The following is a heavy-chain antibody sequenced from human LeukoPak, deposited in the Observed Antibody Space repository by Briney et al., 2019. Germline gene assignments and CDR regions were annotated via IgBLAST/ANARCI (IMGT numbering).Heavy chain of an antibody. V-gene: IGHV3-7*03. J-gene: IGHJ3*02. D-gene: IGHD2-21*02. CDR1: GFTFSSYW. CDR3: ARVYCGGDCYAYSFDI. Sequence: GGSLRLSCAASGFTFSSYWMSWVRQAPGKGLEWVANIKQDRSEKYYVDSVKGRFTISRDNAKNSLYLQMNSLRAEDTAVYYCARVYCGGDCYAYSFDIWGQGTMVTVSS. CDR2: IKQDRSEK.